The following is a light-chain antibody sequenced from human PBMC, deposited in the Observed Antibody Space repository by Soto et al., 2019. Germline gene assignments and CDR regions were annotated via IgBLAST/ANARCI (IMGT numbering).Light chain of an antibody. J-gene: IGLJ1*01. V-gene: IGLV1-40*01. CDR1: SSNIGAGYD. CDR2: GNS. Sequence: QSVLTQPPSVSGAPGQRVTIVCTGSSSNIGAGYDVHWYQQLPGTAPKLLIYGNSNRPSGVPDRFSGSKSGTSASLAITGLQAEDEADYYCQSYASSLSGYVFGTGTKVTAL. CDR3: QSYASSLSGYV.